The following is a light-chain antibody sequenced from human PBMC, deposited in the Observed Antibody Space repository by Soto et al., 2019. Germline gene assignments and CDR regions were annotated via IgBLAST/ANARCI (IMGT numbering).Light chain of an antibody. CDR1: SSDVGGYNY. J-gene: IGLJ1*01. Sequence: SVLTQPASVSVSPGQSTTISCTGTSSDVGGYNYVSWYQQHPGKAPKRMIYDVSNRPSGVSNRFSGSKSGHTASLTISGFQAEDEADYYCSSYTSSSTRDVFGTGTKVT. CDR2: DVS. V-gene: IGLV2-14*01. CDR3: SSYTSSSTRDV.